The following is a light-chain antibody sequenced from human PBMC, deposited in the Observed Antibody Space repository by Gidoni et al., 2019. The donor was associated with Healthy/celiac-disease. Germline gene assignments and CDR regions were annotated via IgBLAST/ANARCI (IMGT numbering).Light chain of an antibody. CDR2: DVS. J-gene: IGLJ2*01. CDR1: SSDVGGYNY. Sequence: QSALTQPRSVSGSPGQSVTISCTGPSSDVGGYNYVSWYQQPPGKAPKLMIYDVSKRPSGVPDRFSGSKSGNTASLTISGLQAEDEADYYCCSYAGSNVVFGGGTKLTVL. V-gene: IGLV2-11*01. CDR3: CSYAGSNVV.